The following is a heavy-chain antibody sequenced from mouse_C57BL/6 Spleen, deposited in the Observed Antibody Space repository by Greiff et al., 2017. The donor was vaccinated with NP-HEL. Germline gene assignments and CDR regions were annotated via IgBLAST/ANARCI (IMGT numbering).Heavy chain of an antibody. D-gene: IGHD1-1*01. CDR1: GYTFTDYY. Sequence: VQLQQSGPVLVKPGASVKMSCKASGYTFTDYYMNWVKQSHGKSLEWIGVINPYNGGTSYNQKFKGKATLTVDKSSSTAYMELNSLTSEDSAVYYCARTAYGSSSWFAYWGQGTLVTVSA. CDR2: INPYNGGT. CDR3: ARTAYGSSSWFAY. J-gene: IGHJ3*01. V-gene: IGHV1-19*01.